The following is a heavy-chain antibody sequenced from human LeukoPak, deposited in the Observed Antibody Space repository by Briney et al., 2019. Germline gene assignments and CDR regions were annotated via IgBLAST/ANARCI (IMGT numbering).Heavy chain of an antibody. V-gene: IGHV3-48*04. Sequence: GGSLRLSCAASGFTFKNYWMSWVRQAPGKGLEWDSYIISTGNTIYYADSVKGRFTISRDNAKSSLYLQMNSLRAEDTAVYYCARDTLWSGSAPNAFDIWGQGTRVTVSS. J-gene: IGHJ3*02. CDR3: ARDTLWSGSAPNAFDI. CDR2: IISTGNTI. D-gene: IGHD1-26*01. CDR1: GFTFKNYW.